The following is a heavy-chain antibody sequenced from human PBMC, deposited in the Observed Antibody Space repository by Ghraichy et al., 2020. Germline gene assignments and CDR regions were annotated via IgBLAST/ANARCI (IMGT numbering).Heavy chain of an antibody. Sequence: GESLNISCATSGFTFSNDWMNWVRQAPGKGLEWVGRIKSKSDGGTIDYATPVKGRFIISRDDSKNTLYLQMKSLKIEDTAVYYCTTDVGRPGELFLYWGQRTLVTVSS. J-gene: IGHJ4*02. CDR2: IKSKSDGGTI. V-gene: IGHV3-15*07. CDR1: GFTFSNDW. CDR3: TTDVGRPGELFLY. D-gene: IGHD3-10*01.